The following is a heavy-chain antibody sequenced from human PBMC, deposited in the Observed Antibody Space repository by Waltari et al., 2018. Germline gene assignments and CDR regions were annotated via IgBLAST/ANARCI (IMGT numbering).Heavy chain of an antibody. Sequence: QVQLVESGGGVVQPGRSLRLSCAASGFTFSSYGMHWVRPVPGKGLEWVAVRSYDGSNKYYADSVKGRFTISRDNSKNTLYLQMNSLRAEDTAVYYCAKDRPTGVVYDYWGQGTLVTVSS. D-gene: IGHD3-3*01. V-gene: IGHV3-30*18. CDR3: AKDRPTGVVYDY. CDR1: GFTFSSYG. CDR2: RSYDGSNK. J-gene: IGHJ4*02.